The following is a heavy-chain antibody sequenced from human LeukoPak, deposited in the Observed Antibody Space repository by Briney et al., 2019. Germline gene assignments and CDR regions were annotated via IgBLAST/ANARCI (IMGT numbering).Heavy chain of an antibody. CDR3: ARAEDQLPPWSAYSSGWYFREVGAFDI. Sequence: GGSLRLSCAASGFTFSSYSMNWVRQAPGKGLEWVSYISSSSSTIYYADSVKGRFTISRDNAKNSLYLQMNSLRAEDTAVYYCARAEDQLPPWSAYSSGWYFREVGAFDIWGQGTMVTVSS. CDR2: ISSSSSTI. J-gene: IGHJ3*02. D-gene: IGHD6-19*01. V-gene: IGHV3-48*01. CDR1: GFTFSSYS.